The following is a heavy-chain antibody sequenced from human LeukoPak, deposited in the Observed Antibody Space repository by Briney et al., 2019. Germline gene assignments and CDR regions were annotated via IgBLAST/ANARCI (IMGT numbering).Heavy chain of an antibody. V-gene: IGHV3-21*01. CDR3: ARDWAGGPHDY. Sequence: AGGSMRLSCTASGFTFSTYSMNWVRQAPGKGLEWVSSISSGGSAIYYADSVKGRFTISRDNAKSSLFLQMNSLRADDTAVYYCARDWAGGPHDYWGQGTLVTVSS. CDR1: GFTFSTYS. D-gene: IGHD3-10*01. CDR2: ISSGGSAI. J-gene: IGHJ4*02.